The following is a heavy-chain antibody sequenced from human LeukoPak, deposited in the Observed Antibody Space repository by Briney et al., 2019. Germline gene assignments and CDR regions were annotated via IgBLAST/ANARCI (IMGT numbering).Heavy chain of an antibody. CDR1: GFTFSNAW. CDR2: ISSSSSYI. J-gene: IGHJ4*02. CDR3: ARVAEAAAFDY. V-gene: IGHV3-21*01. Sequence: GGSLRLSCAASGFTFSNAWMSWVRQAPGKGLEWVSSISSSSSYIYYADSVKGRFTISRDNAKNSLYLQMNSLRAEDTAVYYCARVAEAAAFDYWGQGTLVTVSS. D-gene: IGHD6-13*01.